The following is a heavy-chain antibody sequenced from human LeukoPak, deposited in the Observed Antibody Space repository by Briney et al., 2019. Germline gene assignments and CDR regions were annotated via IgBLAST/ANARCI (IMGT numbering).Heavy chain of an antibody. Sequence: ASVKVSCKASGYTFTSYDINWVRQATGQGLEWMGWMSPNSGNTGYAQKFQGRVTMTRNTSISTAYMELSSLRSEDTAVYYCASIAVAGKPLFGYWGQGTLVTVSS. CDR3: ASIAVAGKPLFGY. CDR2: MSPNSGNT. V-gene: IGHV1-8*01. J-gene: IGHJ4*02. D-gene: IGHD6-19*01. CDR1: GYTFTSYD.